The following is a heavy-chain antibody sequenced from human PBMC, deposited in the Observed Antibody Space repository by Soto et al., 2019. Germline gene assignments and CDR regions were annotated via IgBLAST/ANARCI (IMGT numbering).Heavy chain of an antibody. CDR3: KSISSLLDV. J-gene: IGHJ6*02. V-gene: IGHV1-46*01. D-gene: IGHD6-6*01. Sequence: RWARQDQGKGLEWMGIINPSGGSTTYAQKFQGRVTMTRDTSTSTVYMELSSLRSEDTAGYYCKSISSLLDVWGQGTTGTVSS. CDR2: INPSGGST.